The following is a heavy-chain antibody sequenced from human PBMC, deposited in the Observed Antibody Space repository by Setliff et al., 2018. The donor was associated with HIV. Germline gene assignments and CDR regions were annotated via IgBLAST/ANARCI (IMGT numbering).Heavy chain of an antibody. CDR3: VRGSGYYYFDN. CDR2: NGIINGAK. D-gene: IGHD3-22*01. J-gene: IGHJ4*02. V-gene: IGHV3-48*01. Sequence: GGSLRLSCAASGFTFSSYSMNWVRQAPGKGLEWISYNGIINGAKHYADSMEGRFTISRDNAKNMLYLQMNSLSADDTAVYYCVRGSGYYYFDNWGQGALVTVS. CDR1: GFTFSSYS.